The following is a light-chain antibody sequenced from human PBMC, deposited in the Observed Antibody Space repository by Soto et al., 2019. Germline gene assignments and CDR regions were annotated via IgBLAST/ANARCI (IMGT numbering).Light chain of an antibody. J-gene: IGKJ2*01. CDR2: RAS. Sequence: DIQMTQSPSTLSAYVGDRVTITCRASQDIDTWLAWYQQKPGKAPKLLIHRASSLKSGVPSRFSGSGSGTELTLTISSLQPDDFATYYCQQYSTYPYTFGQGTKLEIK. CDR1: QDIDTW. CDR3: QQYSTYPYT. V-gene: IGKV1-5*03.